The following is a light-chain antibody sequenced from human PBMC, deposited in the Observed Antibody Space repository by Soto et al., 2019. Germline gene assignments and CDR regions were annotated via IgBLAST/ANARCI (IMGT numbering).Light chain of an antibody. CDR2: GAS. J-gene: IGKJ1*01. Sequence: EVVLTQSPGTLSLSPGERATLSCRASQSVSGSFLAWYQQKAGQAPRLLIYGASSRAPGIPDRFSGSGSGTDFTLTITRLEPEDFAVYYCQQYGSSSWTFGQGTKVDIK. V-gene: IGKV3-20*01. CDR3: QQYGSSSWT. CDR1: QSVSGSF.